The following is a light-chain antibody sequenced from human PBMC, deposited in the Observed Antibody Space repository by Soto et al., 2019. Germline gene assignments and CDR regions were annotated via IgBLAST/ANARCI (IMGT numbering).Light chain of an antibody. J-gene: IGKJ2*01. CDR1: QSVSSN. Sequence: EIVMTQSPATLSVSPGERATLSCRASQSVSSNLAWYQQKPGQAPRLLIYGASTRATGIPARFSGSGSGTEFTLTISSLQSEDFAVYYCQQYNNWIRWYTFGQGTKLEIK. CDR3: QQYNNWIRWYT. CDR2: GAS. V-gene: IGKV3-15*01.